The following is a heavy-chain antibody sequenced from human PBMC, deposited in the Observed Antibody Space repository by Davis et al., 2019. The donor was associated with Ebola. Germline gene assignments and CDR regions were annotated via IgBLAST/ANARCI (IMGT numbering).Heavy chain of an antibody. D-gene: IGHD6-19*01. CDR2: INHSGST. V-gene: IGHV4-34*01. Sequence: PSETLSLTCAVYGGSFSGYYWSWIRQLPGKGLEWIGEINHSGSTNYNPSLKSRVTISVDTSKNQFSLKLSSVTAADTAVYYCARGLDSSGWFRGRHNWFDPWGQGTLVTVSS. CDR1: GGSFSGYY. CDR3: ARGLDSSGWFRGRHNWFDP. J-gene: IGHJ5*02.